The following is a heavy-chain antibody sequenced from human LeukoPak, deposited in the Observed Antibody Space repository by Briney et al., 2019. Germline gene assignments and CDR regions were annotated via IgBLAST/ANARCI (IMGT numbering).Heavy chain of an antibody. J-gene: IGHJ5*02. V-gene: IGHV3-30*03. CDR1: GFTFSSYG. CDR3: ARDSRGYCSGGSCYGLNWFDP. CDR2: ISYDGSNK. D-gene: IGHD2-15*01. Sequence: GGSLRLSCAASGFTFSSYGMHWVRQAPGKGLEWVAVISYDGSNKYYADSVKGRFTISRDNSKNKLYLQMNSLRAEDTAVYYCARDSRGYCSGGSCYGLNWFDPWGQGTLVTVSS.